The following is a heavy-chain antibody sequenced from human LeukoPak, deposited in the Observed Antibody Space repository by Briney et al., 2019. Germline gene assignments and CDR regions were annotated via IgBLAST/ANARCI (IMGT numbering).Heavy chain of an antibody. CDR1: GFTFDDYG. Sequence: GGSLRLSCAASGFTFDDYGMSWVRKAPGKGLEWVSGINWNGGSTGYADSVKGRFTISRDNSKNTLYLQMNSLRAEDTAVYYCARDGDTHYYYGSGSYFDYWGQGTLVTVSS. J-gene: IGHJ4*02. CDR2: INWNGGST. CDR3: ARDGDTHYYYGSGSYFDY. V-gene: IGHV3-20*04. D-gene: IGHD3-10*01.